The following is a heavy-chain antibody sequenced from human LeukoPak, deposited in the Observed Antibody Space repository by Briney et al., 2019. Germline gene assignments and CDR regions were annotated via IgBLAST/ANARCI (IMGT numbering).Heavy chain of an antibody. CDR2: ISTDGGST. V-gene: IGHV3-64D*09. CDR3: VKDLSGSYSFDY. CDR1: GFTFSSYA. J-gene: IGHJ4*02. Sequence: PGGSLRLSCSASGFTFSSYAMHWVRQAPGKGLEYVSGISTDGGSTSYADSLKGRFTISRDNSKNTLYLQMSSLRPEDTAVYHCVKDLSGSYSFDYWGQGTLVTVSS. D-gene: IGHD1-26*01.